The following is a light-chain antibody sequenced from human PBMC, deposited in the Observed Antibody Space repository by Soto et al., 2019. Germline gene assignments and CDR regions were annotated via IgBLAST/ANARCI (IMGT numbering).Light chain of an antibody. CDR1: QSVSSN. CDR3: QQYNNWPPLA. CDR2: GAS. Sequence: EIVMTQSPATLSVSPGERATLSCRASQSVSSNLAWYQQKPGQAPRLLIYGASTRATGIPARFSGSGSGTESTLTISSLQSEDFPVYYCQQYNNWPPLAFGGGSKVEIK. V-gene: IGKV3-15*01. J-gene: IGKJ4*01.